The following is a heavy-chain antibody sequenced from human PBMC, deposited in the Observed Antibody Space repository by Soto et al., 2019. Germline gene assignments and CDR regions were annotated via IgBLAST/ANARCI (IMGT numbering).Heavy chain of an antibody. CDR3: AICVYDSSGYYRRSYWYFDL. V-gene: IGHV1-18*01. D-gene: IGHD3-22*01. Sequence: QVQLVQSGAEVKKPGASVKVSCKASGYTFTSYGISWVRQAPGQGLEWMGWISAYNGNTNYAQKLHGRVTMTTDTSTSTAYMELRSLRSDDTAVYYCAICVYDSSGYYRRSYWYFDLWGRGTLVTVSS. CDR2: ISAYNGNT. J-gene: IGHJ2*01. CDR1: GYTFTSYG.